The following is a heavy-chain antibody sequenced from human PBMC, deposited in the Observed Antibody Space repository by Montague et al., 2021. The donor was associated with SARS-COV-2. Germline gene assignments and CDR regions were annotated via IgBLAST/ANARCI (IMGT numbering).Heavy chain of an antibody. Sequence: SETLSLTCTVAGGSFSSYYWIWVRQPPGRGLEWIGNICYSGSSHSNPSLESRGLVTMATATNQISLKLSSVTAADTAVDYCAGGVLMSYYLYYGMDVWGQGTTVTVSS. CDR2: ICYSGSS. J-gene: IGHJ6*02. CDR1: GGSFSSYY. V-gene: IGHV4-59*13. D-gene: IGHD3-10*02. CDR3: AGGVLMSYYLYYGMDV.